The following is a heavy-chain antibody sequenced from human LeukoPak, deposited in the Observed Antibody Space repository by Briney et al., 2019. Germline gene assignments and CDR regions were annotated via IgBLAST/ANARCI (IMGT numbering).Heavy chain of an antibody. CDR2: INPNSGGI. Sequence: GASVKVSCKASGYTFTGYYMHWVRQAPGQGLEWMGWINPNSGGINYAQKFQGRVTMTRDTSISTAYMELSRLRSDDTAVYYCARKGGGTMARYNWFDPWGQGTLVTVSS. CDR1: GYTFTGYY. CDR3: ARKGGGTMARYNWFDP. V-gene: IGHV1-2*02. J-gene: IGHJ5*02. D-gene: IGHD3-10*01.